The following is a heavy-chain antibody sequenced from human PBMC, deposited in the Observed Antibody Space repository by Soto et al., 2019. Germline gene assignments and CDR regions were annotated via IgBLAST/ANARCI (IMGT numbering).Heavy chain of an antibody. D-gene: IGHD2-21*01. CDR2: VYYSYST. CDR3: ARAMRTVLLQDFDI. CDR1: GGSISSYY. V-gene: IGHV4-59*01. Sequence: SETLSLTCAVSGGSISSYYCSWSRHRPRKGLELMWYVYYSYSTNYNPSLKIQVTISVYTAKNQVYLNLTSMTATDTAAYDYARAMRTVLLQDFDIWGPGKTV. J-gene: IGHJ3*02.